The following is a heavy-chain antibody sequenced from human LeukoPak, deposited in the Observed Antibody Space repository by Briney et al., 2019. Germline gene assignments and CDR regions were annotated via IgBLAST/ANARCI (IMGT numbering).Heavy chain of an antibody. Sequence: GGSLRLSCAASGFTFSRYNMNWVRQAPGKGLEWISYISSSSSTIYYVDSVKGRFTISRDNAKNSLFLQMNSLRAEDTAMYYCARDFLKDNQWGQGTLVTVSS. V-gene: IGHV3-48*01. CDR2: ISSSSSTI. CDR1: GFTFSRYN. J-gene: IGHJ4*02. CDR3: ARDFLKDNQ. D-gene: IGHD1-14*01.